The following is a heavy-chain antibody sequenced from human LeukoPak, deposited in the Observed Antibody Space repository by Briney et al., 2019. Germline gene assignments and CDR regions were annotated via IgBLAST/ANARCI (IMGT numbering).Heavy chain of an antibody. V-gene: IGHV1-69*04. CDR2: IIPILGIA. J-gene: IGHJ4*02. CDR3: ARDSNTVPVYFDY. Sequence: GSSVKVSCKASGGTFSSYAISWVRQAPGQGLEWMGRIIPILGIANYAQKFQGRVTITADKSTSTAYMELSSLRSEDTAVYYCARDSNTVPVYFDYWGQGTLVTVSS. D-gene: IGHD4-17*01. CDR1: GGTFSSYA.